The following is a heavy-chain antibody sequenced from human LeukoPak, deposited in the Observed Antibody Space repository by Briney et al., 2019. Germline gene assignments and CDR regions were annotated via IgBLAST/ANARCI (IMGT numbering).Heavy chain of an antibody. CDR1: GFTFSSYG. V-gene: IGHV3-23*01. CDR3: AKDLRSSADSKMGAADY. J-gene: IGHJ4*02. D-gene: IGHD1-26*01. CDR2: ISGSGGST. Sequence: HPGGSLRLSCAASGFTFSSYGMSWVRQAPGKGLEWVSAISGSGGSTYYADSVKGRFTISRDSSKNTLYLQMNSLRAEDTAVYYCAKDLRSSADSKMGAADYWGQGTLVTVPS.